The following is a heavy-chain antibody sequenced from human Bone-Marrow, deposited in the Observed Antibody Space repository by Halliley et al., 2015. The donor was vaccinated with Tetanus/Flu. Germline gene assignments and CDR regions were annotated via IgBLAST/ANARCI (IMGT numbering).Heavy chain of an antibody. D-gene: IGHD3-10*01. CDR2: FWFDGKNQ. V-gene: IGHV3-33*03. Sequence: SLRLSCVATGLAFSNFDIHWVRQAPGKGLEWAAVFWFDGKNQQYGDSVKGRFTISRDKSKKTIYLQMNGLTLEDMGVYYCAKGRDGLSRGRSRDLWGQGTPVTVSS. CDR3: AKGRDGLSRGRSRDL. CDR1: GLAFSNFD. J-gene: IGHJ5*02.